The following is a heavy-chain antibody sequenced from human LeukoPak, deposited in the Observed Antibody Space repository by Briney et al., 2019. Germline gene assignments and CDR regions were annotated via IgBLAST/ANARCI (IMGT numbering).Heavy chain of an antibody. J-gene: IGHJ4*02. CDR1: GYTCTGYY. Sequence: ASVKVSCKASGYTCTGYYMHWVRQAPGQGLEWMGWINPNSGGTNYAQKFQGRVTMTRDTSISTVYMELSRLRSDDTAVYYCAVAVAGVFDYWGQGTLVTVSS. V-gene: IGHV1-2*02. CDR2: INPNSGGT. CDR3: AVAVAGVFDY. D-gene: IGHD6-19*01.